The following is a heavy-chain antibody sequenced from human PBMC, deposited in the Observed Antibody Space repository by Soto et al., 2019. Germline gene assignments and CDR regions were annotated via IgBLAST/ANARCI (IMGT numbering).Heavy chain of an antibody. CDR3: ARDLENYGGNSEPSYYYYGMDV. Sequence: QVQLVQSGAEVKKPGSSVKVSCKASGGTFSSYAISWVRQAPGQGLEWMGGIIPIFGTANYAQKFQGRVTTPEDDSTSTAHMELSSPRSEDTAVYYCARDLENYGGNSEPSYYYYGMDVWGQGTTVTVSS. V-gene: IGHV1-69*01. CDR2: IIPIFGTA. D-gene: IGHD4-17*01. J-gene: IGHJ6*02. CDR1: GGTFSSYA.